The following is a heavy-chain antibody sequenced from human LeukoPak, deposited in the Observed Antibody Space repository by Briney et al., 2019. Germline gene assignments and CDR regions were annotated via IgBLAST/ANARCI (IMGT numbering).Heavy chain of an antibody. Sequence: GGSLRLSCAASGFPFSTSGMSWVRQAPGKGLEWVSAISGSGGRTYYADSVKGRFTISRDNSKNTLYLQMNSLRAEDTAVYYCAKDGFVPPPHISGSGRPYYFDYWGQGTLVTVSS. V-gene: IGHV3-23*01. CDR1: GFPFSTSG. D-gene: IGHD6-25*01. J-gene: IGHJ4*02. CDR2: ISGSGGRT. CDR3: AKDGFVPPPHISGSGRPYYFDY.